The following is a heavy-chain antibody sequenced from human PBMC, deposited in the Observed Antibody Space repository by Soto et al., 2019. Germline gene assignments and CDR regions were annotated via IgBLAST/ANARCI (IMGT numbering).Heavy chain of an antibody. CDR2: IIPILDVA. CDR1: GGKFTSNT. J-gene: IGHJ4*02. V-gene: IGHV1-69*04. Sequence: QVQLVQSGAEVKKPGSSVKVSCKASGGKFTSNTFSWVRQAPGQGLEWMGRIIPILDVAHYAQKFQGRVTITADKSTYTAYMELSSLTSGDTAIYYCARERITPLFYWGQGTLVIVSS. CDR3: ARERITPLFY. D-gene: IGHD3-16*01.